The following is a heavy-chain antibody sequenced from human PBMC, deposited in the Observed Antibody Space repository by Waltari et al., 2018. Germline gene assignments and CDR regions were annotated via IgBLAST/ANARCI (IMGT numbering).Heavy chain of an antibody. CDR2: INHSGST. J-gene: IGHJ4*02. CDR1: GGSFSGYY. D-gene: IGHD3-22*01. CDR3: ARGSTYNYDSSGYFRFDY. Sequence: QVQLQQWGAGLLKPSETLSLTCAVYGGSFSGYYWSWIRQPPGKGLEWIGEINHSGSTNYNPSHKSRGTISVDTSKNQFSLKLSSVTAADTAVYYCARGSTYNYDSSGYFRFDYWGQGTLVTVSS. V-gene: IGHV4-34*01.